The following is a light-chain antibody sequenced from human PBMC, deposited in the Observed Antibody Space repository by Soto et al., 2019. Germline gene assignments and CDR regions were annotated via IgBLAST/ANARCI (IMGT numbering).Light chain of an antibody. CDR3: QKYNCAPHT. V-gene: IGKV1-27*01. CDR2: AAS. CDR1: KDISNY. J-gene: IGKJ4*01. Sequence: DIQMTQSPSSLSASVGDRVTITCRTSKDISNYLALYQQKPGKVPKLLIYAASTLQSGFPSRFSGGGSVTDFSLSISSLQPEDVATYYCQKYNCAPHTFGGGTKVEIQ.